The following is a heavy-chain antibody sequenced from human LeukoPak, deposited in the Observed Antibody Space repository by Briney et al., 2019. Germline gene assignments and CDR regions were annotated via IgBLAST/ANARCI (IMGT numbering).Heavy chain of an antibody. CDR3: AKDWGAARSFQH. V-gene: IGHV3-30*02. D-gene: IGHD6-6*01. CDR2: IRYDGSNK. J-gene: IGHJ1*01. CDR1: GFTFSSYG. Sequence: GGSLRLSCAASGFTFSSYGMHWVRQAPGKGLEWVAFIRYDGSNKYYADSVKGRFTISRDNSKNTLYLQMNSLRAEDTAVYYCAKDWGAARSFQHWGQGTLVTVSS.